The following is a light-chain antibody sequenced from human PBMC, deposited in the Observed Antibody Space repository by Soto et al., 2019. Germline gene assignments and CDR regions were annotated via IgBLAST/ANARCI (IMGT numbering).Light chain of an antibody. CDR2: KVS. J-gene: IGKJ2*01. Sequence: DVVLTQSPLSLPVTLGQPASISCRSSQSPVTSDGNTYLNWFLQRPGQSPRRLIYKVSDRDSGVPDRFSGGGSGTDFTLKISRVEADDVGVYYCMQGSHWPYTFGQGTKLEIK. CDR1: QSPVTSDGNTY. CDR3: MQGSHWPYT. V-gene: IGKV2-30*01.